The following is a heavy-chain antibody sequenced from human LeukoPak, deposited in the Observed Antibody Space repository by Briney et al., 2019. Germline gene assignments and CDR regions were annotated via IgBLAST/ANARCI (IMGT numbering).Heavy chain of an antibody. J-gene: IGHJ5*02. CDR3: ARVVTGTYLWFGEMGWFDP. D-gene: IGHD3-10*01. Sequence: GGSLRLSCAASGFTFSDYYMSWIRQAPGKGLEWVSYISSSGSTIYYADSVKGRFTISRDNAKNSLYLQMNSLRAEDTAVYYCARVVTGTYLWFGEMGWFDPWGQGTLVTVSS. CDR2: ISSSGSTI. CDR1: GFTFSDYY. V-gene: IGHV3-11*01.